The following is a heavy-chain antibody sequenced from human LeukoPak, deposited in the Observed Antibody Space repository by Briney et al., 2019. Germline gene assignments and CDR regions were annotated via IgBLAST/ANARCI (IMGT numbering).Heavy chain of an antibody. CDR1: EFTLSSYA. CDR3: AKSSGPNSFVDY. D-gene: IGHD5-12*01. J-gene: IGHJ4*02. Sequence: QPGGSLRLSCAASEFTLSSYAMSWVRQAPGKGLEWVSSISGSTGSTYYAGSVKGRFAISRDNSRNTVYLQMNSLRAEDTAVYYCAKSSGPNSFVDYWGQGTLVTVSS. CDR2: ISGSTGST. V-gene: IGHV3-23*01.